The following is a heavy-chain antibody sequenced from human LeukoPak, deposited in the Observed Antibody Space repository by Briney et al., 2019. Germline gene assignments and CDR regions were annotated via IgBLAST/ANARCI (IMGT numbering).Heavy chain of an antibody. V-gene: IGHV4-4*07. CDR1: GASISSYY. CDR2: IYNSGST. Sequence: SETLSLTCTVSGASISSYYWSWIRQPPGKGLEWIGRIYNSGSTNYNPSLKSRVTTSVDTSKNQFSLKLSSVTAADTAVYYCARARNYYDSSGYYRFDPWGQGTLVTVSS. D-gene: IGHD3-22*01. J-gene: IGHJ5*02. CDR3: ARARNYYDSSGYYRFDP.